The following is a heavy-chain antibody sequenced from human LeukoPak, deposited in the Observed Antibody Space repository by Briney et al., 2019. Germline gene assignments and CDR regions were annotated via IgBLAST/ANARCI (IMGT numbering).Heavy chain of an antibody. J-gene: IGHJ4*02. D-gene: IGHD6-19*01. CDR3: AKTAVPGTRHSDY. CDR1: GFTFSSYA. CDR2: ISGSGYYA. V-gene: IGHV3-23*01. Sequence: GGSLRLSCAASGFTFSSYAMNWVRQAPGKGLERVSAISGSGYYANYADSVKGRFTISRHNSKNTLYLQMNSLRAEDTAVYSCAKTAVPGTRHSDYWGQGTLVTVSS.